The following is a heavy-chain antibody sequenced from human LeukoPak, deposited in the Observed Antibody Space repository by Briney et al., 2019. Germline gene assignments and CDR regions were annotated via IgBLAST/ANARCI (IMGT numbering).Heavy chain of an antibody. D-gene: IGHD1-14*01. CDR2: ISYDGSNK. V-gene: IGHV3-30*18. CDR3: AKDPQFPPGNYYYYGMDV. J-gene: IGHJ6*02. Sequence: PGGSLRLSCAASGFTFSSYGMHWVRQAPGKGLEWVAVISYDGSNKYYADSVKGRFTISRDNSKNTLYLQMNSLRAEDTAVYYCAKDPQFPPGNYYYYGMDVWGQGTTVTVSS. CDR1: GFTFSSYG.